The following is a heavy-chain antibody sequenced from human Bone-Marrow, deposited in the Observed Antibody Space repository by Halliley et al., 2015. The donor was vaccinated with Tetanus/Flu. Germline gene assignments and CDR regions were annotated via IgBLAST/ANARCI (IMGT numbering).Heavy chain of an antibody. J-gene: IGHJ4*02. D-gene: IGHD3-22*01. CDR2: IQDRGSP. V-gene: IGHV4-39*01. CDR3: ARPENGGYMFYFDY. Sequence: WLGRIQDRGSPSYNPPLKSRVPISVDPSKTQFPLKLGSVPAADTAVYYCARPENGGYMFYFDYWGQGTLVTVSS.